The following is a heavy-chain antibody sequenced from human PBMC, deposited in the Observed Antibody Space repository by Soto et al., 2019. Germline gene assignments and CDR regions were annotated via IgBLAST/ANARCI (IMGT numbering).Heavy chain of an antibody. CDR1: GAPINTNW. Sequence: SETLSLTCAVSGAPINTNWWGWVRQPPGKGLEWIGEIYHTGSTNDNPSLEGRVTISIDKSKNQLSLKLSSVTAADTAVYYCARHIAVAGTRGFDYWGQGTPVTVSS. CDR3: ARHIAVAGTRGFDY. D-gene: IGHD6-19*01. CDR2: IYHTGST. J-gene: IGHJ4*02. V-gene: IGHV4-4*02.